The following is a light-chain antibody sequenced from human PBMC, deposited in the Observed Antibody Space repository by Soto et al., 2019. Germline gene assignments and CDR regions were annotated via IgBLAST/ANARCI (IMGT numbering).Light chain of an antibody. CDR1: SSNIGAGYD. CDR3: QSYDSSLIYV. CDR2: GNI. V-gene: IGLV1-40*01. Sequence: QSVLTQPPSVSGAPGQRVTISCTGSSSNIGAGYDVHWYQQLPGTAPKLLIYGNINRPSGVPDRFSGSQSGPSASLAITGLQAEDETDYYCQSYDSSLIYVFGTGTKPPS. J-gene: IGLJ1*01.